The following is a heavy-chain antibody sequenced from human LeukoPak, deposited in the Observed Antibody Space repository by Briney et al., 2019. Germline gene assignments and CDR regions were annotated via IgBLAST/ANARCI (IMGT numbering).Heavy chain of an antibody. Sequence: GGSLRLSCAASGFTSITYTMNWVRQAPGKGLEWVSSISGTSSYIYYADSVKGRFTISRDNAKNSLYLQMNRLRADDTAVYYCARELQLERLAFGKEGSAFDYWGQGTLVTVSS. J-gene: IGHJ4*02. CDR2: ISGTSSYI. CDR1: GFTSITYT. V-gene: IGHV3-21*01. CDR3: ARELQLERLAFGKEGSAFDY. D-gene: IGHD1-1*01.